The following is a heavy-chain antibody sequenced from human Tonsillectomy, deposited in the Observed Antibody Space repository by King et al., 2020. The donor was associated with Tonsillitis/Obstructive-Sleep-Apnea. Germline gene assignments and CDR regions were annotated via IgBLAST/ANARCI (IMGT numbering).Heavy chain of an antibody. Sequence: LQLQESGPGLVKPSVTLSLTCTVSGGSISSSSYYWGWIRQPPGKGLEWIGSIYYSGSTYYNPSLKSRVTISVDTSKNQFSLKLSSVTAADTAVYYCASTGTIRYYYYMDVWGKGTTVTVSS. CDR3: ASTGTIRYYYYMDV. V-gene: IGHV4-39*01. D-gene: IGHD1-1*01. J-gene: IGHJ6*03. CDR1: GGSISSSSYY. CDR2: IYYSGST.